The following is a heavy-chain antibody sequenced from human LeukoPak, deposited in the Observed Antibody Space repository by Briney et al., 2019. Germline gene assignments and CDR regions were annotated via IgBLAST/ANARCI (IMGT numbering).Heavy chain of an antibody. CDR2: INPNSGGT. V-gene: IGHV1-2*02. Sequence: ASVKVSCKASGYTFTGYYMHWVRQAPGQGLEWMGWINPNSGGTNYAQKFQGRVTMTRDTSISPAYMELSRLRSDDTAVYYCARELQSPNDRHYFEYWGQGTLVTVSS. J-gene: IGHJ4*02. D-gene: IGHD1-1*01. CDR1: GYTFTGYY. CDR3: ARELQSPNDRHYFEY.